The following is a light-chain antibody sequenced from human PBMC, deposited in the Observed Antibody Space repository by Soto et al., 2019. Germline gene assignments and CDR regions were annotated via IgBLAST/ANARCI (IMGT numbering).Light chain of an antibody. J-gene: IGLJ3*02. Sequence: QAVVTQAPSVSGAPGQRVTISCTGSTSNIGAGYDVHWYQQLPGTAPKVLIYANSTRPSGVPARFSGSKSGTSASLAITGLQAEDEADYYCQSYDSSLSGWVFGGGTKLTV. V-gene: IGLV1-40*01. CDR2: ANS. CDR3: QSYDSSLSGWV. CDR1: TSNIGAGYD.